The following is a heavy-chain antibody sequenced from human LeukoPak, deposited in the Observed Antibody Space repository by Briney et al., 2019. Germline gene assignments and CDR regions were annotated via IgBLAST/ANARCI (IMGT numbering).Heavy chain of an antibody. Sequence: PSETLSLTCTVSGGSISSYYWSWIRQPPGKGLEWIGYIYYSGSTNHNPSLKSRVTISVDTSKNQFSLKLSSVTAADTAVYYCARASPSSGYYYGYYYYMDVWGKGTTVTVSS. CDR3: ARASPSSGYYYGYYYYMDV. CDR1: GGSISSYY. V-gene: IGHV4-59*13. CDR2: IYYSGST. D-gene: IGHD3-22*01. J-gene: IGHJ6*03.